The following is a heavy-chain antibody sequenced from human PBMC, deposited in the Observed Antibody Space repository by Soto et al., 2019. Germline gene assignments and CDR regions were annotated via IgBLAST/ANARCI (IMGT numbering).Heavy chain of an antibody. D-gene: IGHD1-26*01. CDR1: GGSVNSGSYC. CDR2: IDYSGST. J-gene: IGHJ4*02. Sequence: PSETLSLTCTVFGGSVNSGSYCWNWIRQPPGKGLEWIGYIDYSGSTNYNPSLKSRVTLSVDTSENQFSLNLSSVTAADTAVYYCARVVIGSFYDFDCWGQGTLVTVSS. V-gene: IGHV4-61*01. CDR3: ARVVIGSFYDFDC.